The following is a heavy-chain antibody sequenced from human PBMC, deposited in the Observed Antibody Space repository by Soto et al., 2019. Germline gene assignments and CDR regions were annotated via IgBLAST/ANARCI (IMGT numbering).Heavy chain of an antibody. Sequence: QLQLHESGPGLVKPSETLSLTCTVSGGSINGGTYFWGWIRQPPGKGLEWIGSINYSGRTNYNPSLKSRVTVSADTSKNQFSLKLRSVAATDTAVYYCARHTPHATFGVPTPYFDHWGQGTLVSVSS. CDR3: ARHTPHATFGVPTPYFDH. CDR1: GGSINGGTYF. J-gene: IGHJ4*02. V-gene: IGHV4-39*01. CDR2: INYSGRT. D-gene: IGHD3-3*01.